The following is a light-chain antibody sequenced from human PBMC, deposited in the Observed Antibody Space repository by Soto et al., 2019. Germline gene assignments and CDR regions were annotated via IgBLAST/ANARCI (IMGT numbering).Light chain of an antibody. CDR3: QQYINYPWT. V-gene: IGKV1-5*03. Sequence: DIRMTQSPSTLSGSVGDRVTITCRASQTISSWLAWYQQKPGKAPKLLIYKASTLKSGVPSRFSGSGSGTEFTLTISNLQPDDFAIYYCQQYINYPWTFGQGTKVDIK. CDR2: KAS. CDR1: QTISSW. J-gene: IGKJ1*01.